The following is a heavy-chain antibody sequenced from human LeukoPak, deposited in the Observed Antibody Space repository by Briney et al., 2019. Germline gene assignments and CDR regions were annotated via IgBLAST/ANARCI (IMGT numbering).Heavy chain of an antibody. CDR2: VYYSGST. V-gene: IGHV4-59*01. D-gene: IGHD3-10*01. Sequence: PSETLSLTCAVYGGSFSGYYWSWIRQPPGKGLEWIGYVYYSGSTNYNPSLKSRVTISVDTSKNQFSLKLSSVTAADTAVYYCAREEVLWFGETLEDWFDPWGQGTLVTVSS. CDR1: GGSFSGYY. CDR3: AREEVLWFGETLEDWFDP. J-gene: IGHJ5*02.